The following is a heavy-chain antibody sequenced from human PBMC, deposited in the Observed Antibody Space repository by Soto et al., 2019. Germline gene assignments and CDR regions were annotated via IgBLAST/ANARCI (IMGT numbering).Heavy chain of an antibody. CDR2: ISWDGGST. J-gene: IGHJ3*02. Sequence: GGSLRFSCAASGFTFDDYAMHWVRQAPGKGLEWVSLISWDGGSTYYADSVKGRFTISRDNSKNSLYLQMNSLRAEDTALYYCAKDIGRELRAFDIWGQGTMVTVSS. V-gene: IGHV3-43D*04. CDR3: AKDIGRELRAFDI. D-gene: IGHD1-26*01. CDR1: GFTFDDYA.